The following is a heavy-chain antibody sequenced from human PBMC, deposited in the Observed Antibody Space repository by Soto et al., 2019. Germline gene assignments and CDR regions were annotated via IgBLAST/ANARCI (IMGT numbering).Heavy chain of an antibody. J-gene: IGHJ5*02. CDR2: VVVATGNT. CDR3: AATDFPSPGGGP. CDR1: GYTFTDYD. V-gene: IGHV1-58*02. D-gene: IGHD3-3*01. Sequence: GASVKVSCKASGYTFTDYDINWVRQTRGQRLEWIGSVVVATGNTVYSPKFQDRATITGDMSTNIAYMYLGSLTSEDTAIYYCAATDFPSPGGGPWGQGTLVTVSS.